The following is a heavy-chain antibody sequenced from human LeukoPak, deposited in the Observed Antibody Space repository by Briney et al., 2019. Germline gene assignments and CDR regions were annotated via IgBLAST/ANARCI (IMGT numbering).Heavy chain of an antibody. CDR3: AREFGSGTFD. CDR1: GFIVSNCY. CDR2: IYNGGAT. Sequence: PGGSLRLSCAASGFIVSNCYMNWVRQAPGEGLECVSVIYNGGATYYADSVKGRFTISRDNSKNTLYLQMNGLRAEDTAVYFCAREFGSGTFDWGQGTLVTVSS. V-gene: IGHV3-53*01. J-gene: IGHJ4*02. D-gene: IGHD2-2*01.